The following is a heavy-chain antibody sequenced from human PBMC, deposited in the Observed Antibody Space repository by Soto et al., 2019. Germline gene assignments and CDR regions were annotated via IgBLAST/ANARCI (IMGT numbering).Heavy chain of an antibody. CDR1: GYTFFTYD. CDR3: ARHHGPTTSENWFDP. J-gene: IGHJ5*02. Sequence: ASVKVSCKASGYTFFTYDISWVRQAPGQGLEWMGWISTHSGDTKYAQKFQGRVTMTTDTSTTTAYLELRSLRSDDTAVYYCARHHGPTTSENWFDPWGQGTMVTVSS. D-gene: IGHD5-12*01. CDR2: ISTHSGDT. V-gene: IGHV1-18*01.